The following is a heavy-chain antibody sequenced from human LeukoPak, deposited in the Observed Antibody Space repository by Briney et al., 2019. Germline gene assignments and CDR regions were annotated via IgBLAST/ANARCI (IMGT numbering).Heavy chain of an antibody. CDR1: GYTFTGYY. J-gene: IGHJ4*02. Sequence: GASVKVSCKASGYTFTGYYIHWVRQAPGPGLEWMGWINPNSGDTHYAQHFQGRVTMTTDTSTSTAYMELRSLKSDDTAVYYCARASYCSGGSCYSDYWGQGTLVTVSS. D-gene: IGHD2-15*01. V-gene: IGHV1-2*02. CDR3: ARASYCSGGSCYSDY. CDR2: INPNSGDT.